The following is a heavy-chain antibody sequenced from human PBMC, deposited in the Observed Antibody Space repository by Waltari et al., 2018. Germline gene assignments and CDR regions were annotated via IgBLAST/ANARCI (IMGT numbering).Heavy chain of an antibody. D-gene: IGHD5-12*01. Sequence: QLQLQESGPGLLKPSETLSLTCSVSGGSIITDRPYWGWIRQPPGQGLEWIGTVPYNGATSTGPSLKSRVTLSRDTSKNLLSLTLGSVTATDTAVYYCATYIGASIGTAAFDVWGQGTLVSVSS. V-gene: IGHV4-39*01. J-gene: IGHJ3*01. CDR3: ATYIGASIGTAAFDV. CDR2: VPYNGAT. CDR1: GGSIITDRPY.